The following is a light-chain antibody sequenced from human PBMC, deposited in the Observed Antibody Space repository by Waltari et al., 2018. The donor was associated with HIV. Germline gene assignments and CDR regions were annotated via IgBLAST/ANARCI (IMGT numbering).Light chain of an antibody. J-gene: IGLJ3*02. CDR3: AAWDDSLNGM. Sequence: QSVLTQPPSVSGPPGQNVTIPCSGSSSNTGSNIVTWYQQLPGAAPKLLIYSNDQRPSGVPDRFSGSKSGTSASLAISGLQSADEADYYCAAWDDSLNGMFGGGTRLTVL. CDR1: SSNTGSNI. CDR2: SND. V-gene: IGLV1-44*01.